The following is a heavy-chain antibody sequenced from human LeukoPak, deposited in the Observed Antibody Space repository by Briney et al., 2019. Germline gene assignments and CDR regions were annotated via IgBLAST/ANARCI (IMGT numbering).Heavy chain of an antibody. CDR3: ARTSLYYDSSHFDY. Sequence: SETLSLTCTVSGGSISSYYWSWIRQPPGKGLEWIGYIYYSGSTNYNPSLKSRVTISVDTSKNQFSLKLSSVTAADTAVYYCARTSLYYDSSHFDYWGQGTLVTVSS. CDR1: GGSISSYY. V-gene: IGHV4-59*12. D-gene: IGHD3-22*01. CDR2: IYYSGST. J-gene: IGHJ4*02.